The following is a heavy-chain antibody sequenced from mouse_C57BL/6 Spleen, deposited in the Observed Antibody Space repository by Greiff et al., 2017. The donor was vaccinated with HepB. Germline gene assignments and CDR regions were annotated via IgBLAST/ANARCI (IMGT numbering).Heavy chain of an antibody. Sequence: VQLQESGPELVKPGASVKISCKASGYSFTSYYIHWVKQRPGQGLEWIGWIYPGSGNTKYNEKFKGKATLTADTSSSTAYMQLSSLTSEDSAVYYCARPDGSSYDAMDYWGQGTSVTVSS. CDR1: GYSFTSYY. CDR2: IYPGSGNT. J-gene: IGHJ4*01. V-gene: IGHV1-66*01. D-gene: IGHD1-1*01. CDR3: ARPDGSSYDAMDY.